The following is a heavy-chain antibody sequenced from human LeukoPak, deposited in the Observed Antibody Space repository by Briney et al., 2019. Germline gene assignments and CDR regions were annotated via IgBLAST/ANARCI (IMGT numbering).Heavy chain of an antibody. CDR1: GFTFSSYW. Sequence: GRSLRLSCAASGFTFSSYWMYWVRQVPGKGLVWVSRINSDGSSTTYADSVKGRFTISRDNAKNTLYLQMNSLRAEDTAVYYCARVLVGAPAYYGMDVWGQGTTVTVSS. D-gene: IGHD1-26*01. V-gene: IGHV3-74*01. J-gene: IGHJ6*02. CDR3: ARVLVGAPAYYGMDV. CDR2: INSDGSST.